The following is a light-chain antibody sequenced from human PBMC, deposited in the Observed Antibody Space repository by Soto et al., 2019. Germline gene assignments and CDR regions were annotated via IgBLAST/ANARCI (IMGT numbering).Light chain of an antibody. V-gene: IGLV2-11*01. CDR2: DVS. CDR3: CSYAGNSLWV. CDR1: SSDVGGSNL. J-gene: IGLJ3*02. Sequence: QSALTQPRSVSGSPGQSVTISCTGTSSDVGGSNLVSWYQQHAGKAPKLVIYDVSKRPSGVPDRFSGSKSGNTASLTISGHQVEDEADYYCCSYAGNSLWVFGGGTKLTVL.